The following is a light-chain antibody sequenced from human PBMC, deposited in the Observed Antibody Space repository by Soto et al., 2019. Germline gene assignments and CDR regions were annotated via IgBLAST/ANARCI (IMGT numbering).Light chain of an antibody. CDR2: DVS. V-gene: IGLV2-11*01. CDR1: SSDIGGYNY. Sequence: QSALTQPRSVSGSPGQSVTISCTGTSSDIGGYNYVSWYQQLPGKAPKLMIYDVSKRPSGVPDRFSGSKSGNTASPTISGLQAEDEADYYCCSYAGSYTYVFGTGTKVPVL. J-gene: IGLJ1*01. CDR3: CSYAGSYTYV.